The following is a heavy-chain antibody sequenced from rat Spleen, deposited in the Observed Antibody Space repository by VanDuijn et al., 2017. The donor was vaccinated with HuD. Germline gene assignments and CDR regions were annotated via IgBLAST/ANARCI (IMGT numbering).Heavy chain of an antibody. J-gene: IGHJ4*01. CDR2: ISYEGSST. CDR3: TREGYSSYRVMDA. V-gene: IGHV5-22*01. D-gene: IGHD1-2*01. Sequence: EVQLVESGGGLVQPGRSLKLSCAASGFTFSDYNMAWVRQAPKKGLEWVASISYEGSSTYYGDSVKGRFTISRDNAKNTLYLQMNSLRSEDTATYYCTREGYSSYRVMDAWGQGASVTVSS. CDR1: GFTFSDYN.